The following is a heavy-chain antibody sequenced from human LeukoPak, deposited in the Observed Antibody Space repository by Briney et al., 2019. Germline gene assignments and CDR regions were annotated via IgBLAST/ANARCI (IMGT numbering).Heavy chain of an antibody. D-gene: IGHD1-26*01. CDR1: GGTFSSYA. V-gene: IGHV1-69*06. CDR3: ARSGSQPYYYYYMDV. Sequence: ASVKVSCKASGGTFSSYAISWVRQAPGQGLEWMGGIIPIFGTANYAQKFQGRVTITADKSTSTAYMELSSLRSEDTAVYYCARSGSQPYYYYYMDVWGKGTTVTVSS. CDR2: IIPIFGTA. J-gene: IGHJ6*03.